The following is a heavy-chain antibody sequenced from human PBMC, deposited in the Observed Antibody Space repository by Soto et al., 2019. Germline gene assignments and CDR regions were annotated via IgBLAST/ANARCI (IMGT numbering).Heavy chain of an antibody. CDR1: GESITSNY. D-gene: IGHD6-19*01. CDR3: ARHGWLVPGIGSYWFDP. Sequence: EKLRHTCIVYGESITSNYWCWIRQAPGKGLEWIAYKYYSETTYYNPSLKSRVTMSVDTSQNQLSLRLNSVTAADTAVYYCARHGWLVPGIGSYWFDPWGQG. J-gene: IGHJ5*02. CDR2: KYYSETT. V-gene: IGHV4-59*01.